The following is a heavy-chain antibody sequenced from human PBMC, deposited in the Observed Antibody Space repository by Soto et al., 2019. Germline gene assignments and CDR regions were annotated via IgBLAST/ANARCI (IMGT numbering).Heavy chain of an antibody. CDR2: IYYDGRT. CDR1: GGSISSYY. V-gene: IGHV4-59*01. CDR3: ARGREWFGGVTDF. Sequence: QVQLQQSGPGLVKPSETLSLTCTVSGGSISSYYWSWIRQPPGKGLEWIGYIYYDGRTNYNPSLKSRLTISIDTSKNQFSLTLRSVSAADTAVYYGARGREWFGGVTDFWGKGILVTVSS. J-gene: IGHJ4*02. D-gene: IGHD3-10*01.